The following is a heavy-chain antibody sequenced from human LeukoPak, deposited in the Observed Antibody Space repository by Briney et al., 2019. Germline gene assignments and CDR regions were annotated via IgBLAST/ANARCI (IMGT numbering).Heavy chain of an antibody. Sequence: GSLRLSCAASGFTFSSYTMNWIRQPPGKGLEWIGSMHYSGTSYYNPSLKSRVTISVDTSKNQFSLKLSSVTAADTAVYYCARPSPTDIATVRFDYWGQGTLVTVSS. J-gene: IGHJ4*02. CDR3: ARPSPTDIATVRFDY. CDR2: MHYSGTS. V-gene: IGHV4-39*01. CDR1: GFTFSSYT. D-gene: IGHD5-18*01.